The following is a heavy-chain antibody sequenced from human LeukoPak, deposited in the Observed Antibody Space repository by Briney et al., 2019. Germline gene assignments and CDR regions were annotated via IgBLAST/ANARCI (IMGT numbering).Heavy chain of an antibody. CDR3: TNSDDYGDY. CDR2: IAFDDTDR. V-gene: IGHV3-30*04. Sequence: LGGSLRLSCAASEFTGFTFSGSAMSWVRQAPGKGLEWVAAIAFDDTDRYYMDSVKGRFTISRDDSKNTLYLHMTSLRAEDTAVYYCTNSDDYGDYWGQGTLVTVSS. CDR1: EFTGFTFSGSA. J-gene: IGHJ4*02.